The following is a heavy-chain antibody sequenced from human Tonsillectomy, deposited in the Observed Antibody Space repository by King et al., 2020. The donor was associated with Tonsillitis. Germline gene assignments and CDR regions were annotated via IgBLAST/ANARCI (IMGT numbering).Heavy chain of an antibody. CDR1: GGSISTYY. V-gene: IGHV4-59*01. CDR2: LSYSGST. Sequence: QLQESGPGLVKPSETLSLTCSVSGGSISTYYWSWIRQPPGKGLEWIGYLSYSGSTKYNSSLKSRVTISADTSKNQVSLKLSSVTAADTAVYYCASGMTYFDYWGQGTLVTVSS. D-gene: IGHD1-26*01. J-gene: IGHJ4*02. CDR3: ASGMTYFDY.